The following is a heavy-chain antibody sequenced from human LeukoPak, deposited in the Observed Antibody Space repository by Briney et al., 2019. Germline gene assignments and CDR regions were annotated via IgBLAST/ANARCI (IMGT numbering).Heavy chain of an antibody. D-gene: IGHD3-22*01. CDR2: TYTGGNS. CDR3: ARGGRGSAAVVAPRSFDI. CDR1: GFTVSSIH. J-gene: IGHJ3*02. V-gene: IGHV3-53*01. Sequence: GGSQRLSCAASGFTVSSIHMVWVRQAPGKGLEWVSVTYTGGNSYYADSVKGRFIISRDISKNTLYLQMNSLRAEDSALYYCARGGRGSAAVVAPRSFDIWGQGTMVTVSS.